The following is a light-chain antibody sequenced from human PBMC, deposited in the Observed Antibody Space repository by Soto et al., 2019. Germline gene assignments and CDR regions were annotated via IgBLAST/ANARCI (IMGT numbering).Light chain of an antibody. CDR3: QQYYSYPRT. CDR2: AAS. Sequence: AIRMTQSPSSFSASTGDRVTITCRASQGISSYLAWYQQKPGKAPKLLIYAASTLQSGVPSRFSGSGSGTDFTLTISRLQSEDFATYYFQQYYSYPRTLGQGTKVDI. CDR1: QGISSY. V-gene: IGKV1-8*01. J-gene: IGKJ1*01.